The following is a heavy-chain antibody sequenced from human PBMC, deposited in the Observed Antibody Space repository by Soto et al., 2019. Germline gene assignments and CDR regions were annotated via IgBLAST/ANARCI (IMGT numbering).Heavy chain of an antibody. V-gene: IGHV1-69*13. D-gene: IGHD3-10*01. J-gene: IGHJ6*02. Sequence: SVKVSCKASGGTFSSYAISWVRQAPGQGLEWMGGIIPIFGTANYAQKFQGRVTITADESTSTAYMELSSLRSEDTAVYYCARDNYYGSGSTVYYYGMDVWGQGTTVTVSS. CDR2: IIPIFGTA. CDR1: GGTFSSYA. CDR3: ARDNYYGSGSTVYYYGMDV.